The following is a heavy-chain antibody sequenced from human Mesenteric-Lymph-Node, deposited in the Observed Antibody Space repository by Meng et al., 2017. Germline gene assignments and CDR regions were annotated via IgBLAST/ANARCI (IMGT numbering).Heavy chain of an antibody. D-gene: IGHD3-9*01. CDR2: ISWNSGSI. CDR1: GFTFDDYA. CDR3: AKDTGYDILTGHAFDI. Sequence: SLKISCAASGFTFDDYAMHWVRQAPGKGLEWVSGISWNSGSIGYADSVKGRFTISRDNAKNSLYLQMNSLRAEDIALYYCAKDTGYDILTGHAFDIWGQGTMVTVSS. J-gene: IGHJ3*02. V-gene: IGHV3-9*03.